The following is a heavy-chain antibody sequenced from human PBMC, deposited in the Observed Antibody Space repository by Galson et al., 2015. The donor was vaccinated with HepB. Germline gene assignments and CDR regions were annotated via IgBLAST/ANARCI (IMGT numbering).Heavy chain of an antibody. Sequence: LRLSCAASGVTFHTYGMHWVRQAPGRGLEWVALISYDGNKQYYADSVKGRFTISRDNSKNTLYLQMSSLRVADTAVYYCVKVGVKDKTIYYHFDHWGRGTLVTVSS. CDR2: ISYDGNKQ. D-gene: IGHD3-10*01. CDR3: VKVGVKDKTIYYHFDH. V-gene: IGHV3-30*18. J-gene: IGHJ4*02. CDR1: GVTFHTYG.